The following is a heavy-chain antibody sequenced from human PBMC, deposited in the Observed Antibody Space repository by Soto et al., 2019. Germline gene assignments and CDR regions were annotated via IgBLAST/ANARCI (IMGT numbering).Heavy chain of an antibody. CDR3: ARGLATVVTPIDFDY. D-gene: IGHD4-17*01. V-gene: IGHV1-69*13. J-gene: IGHJ4*02. CDR2: IIPIFGTA. CDR1: GVTFSSYA. Sequence: SVKLSCKSSGVTFSSYAISWVRQAPGQGLEWMGGIIPIFGTANYAQKFQGRVTITADESTSTAYMELSSLRSEDTAVYYCARGLATVVTPIDFDYWGQGTLGTASS.